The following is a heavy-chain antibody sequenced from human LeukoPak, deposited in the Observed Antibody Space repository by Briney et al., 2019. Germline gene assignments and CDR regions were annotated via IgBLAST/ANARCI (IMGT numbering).Heavy chain of an antibody. V-gene: IGHV4-59*01. CDR2: IYYTGST. Sequence: SETLSLTCTVSGGSISNYYWSWIRQPPGKGLEWIGYIYYTGSTYYNPSLKSRATISLDTSKNQFSLKLSSVTAADTAVYYCTRGYYYYYMDVWGKGTTVTVTS. CDR1: GGSISNYY. J-gene: IGHJ6*03. CDR3: TRGYYYYYMDV.